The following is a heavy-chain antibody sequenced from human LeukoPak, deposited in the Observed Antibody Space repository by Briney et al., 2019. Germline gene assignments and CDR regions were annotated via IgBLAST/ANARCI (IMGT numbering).Heavy chain of an antibody. CDR3: AKRLYDSSGHDASDI. CDR2: IYPGDSDT. D-gene: IGHD3-22*01. J-gene: IGHJ3*02. V-gene: IGHV5-51*01. CDR1: GYSFTSYW. Sequence: GESLKISCKGSGYSFTSYWIGWVRQMPGKGLEWMGIIYPGDSDTRYSPSFQGQVTISADRSISTAYLQWSSLKASDTAMYYCAKRLYDSSGHDASDIWGQGTMVTVSS.